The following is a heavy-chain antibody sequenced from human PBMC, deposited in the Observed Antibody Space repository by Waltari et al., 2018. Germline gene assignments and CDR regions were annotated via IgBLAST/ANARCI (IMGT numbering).Heavy chain of an antibody. D-gene: IGHD3-22*01. CDR2: ISRSGGTI. V-gene: IGHV3-48*03. Sequence: EVQLVESGGGLIQPGGSLRPSCAGSGVALQSYGFNWVRLAPGKGLEWIAYISRSGGTIYYADFVKGRFTISRDDANNSVYLQMDSLKAEDTALYYCARAPSSFDTSGYYSDLWGQGTQVTVSS. CDR3: ARAPSSFDTSGYYSDL. J-gene: IGHJ5*02. CDR1: GVALQSYG.